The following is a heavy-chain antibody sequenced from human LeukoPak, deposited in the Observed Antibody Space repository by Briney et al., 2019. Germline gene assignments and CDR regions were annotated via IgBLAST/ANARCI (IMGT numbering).Heavy chain of an antibody. D-gene: IGHD6-19*01. V-gene: IGHV4-59*08. CDR1: GGSISSYY. Sequence: SETLSPTCTVSGGSISSYYWSWIRQPPGKGLEWIGYIYYSGSTNYNPSLKSRVTISVDTSKNQFSLKLSSVTAADTAVYYCARHGIAVAGDYYYYYMDVRGKGTTVTVSS. CDR2: IYYSGST. J-gene: IGHJ6*03. CDR3: ARHGIAVAGDYYYYYMDV.